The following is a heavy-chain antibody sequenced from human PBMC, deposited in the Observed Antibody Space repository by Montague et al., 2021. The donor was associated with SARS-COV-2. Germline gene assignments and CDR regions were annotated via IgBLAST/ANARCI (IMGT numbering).Heavy chain of an antibody. D-gene: IGHD2-2*01. Sequence: SLRLSCAASGFTFSSSAMSWVRQAPGKGLEWVSTISGGGVSTYYADSVKGRFTISRDNSKNTLYLQMNSLRAEDTAVYYSARAPPISAVSSPRRNQFCFDSWGQGTLVTASS. V-gene: IGHV3-23*01. CDR3: ARAPPISAVSSPRRNQFCFDS. CDR1: GFTFSSSA. CDR2: ISGGGVST. J-gene: IGHJ4*02.